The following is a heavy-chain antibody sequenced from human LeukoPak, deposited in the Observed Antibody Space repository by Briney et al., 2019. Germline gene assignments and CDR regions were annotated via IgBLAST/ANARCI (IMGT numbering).Heavy chain of an antibody. CDR2: INPNSGFT. V-gene: IGHV1-2*02. CDR1: GYPFTGYY. D-gene: IGHD6-19*01. J-gene: IGHJ4*02. Sequence: ASVTVSCKASGYPFTGYYLHWARQAPGQGLERMGWINPNSGFTNYAQKFQGRVTMTRDTSISTAYMELSRLRSDDTAVYYCARDFRGTVASDYWGQGTLVTVSS. CDR3: ARDFRGTVASDY.